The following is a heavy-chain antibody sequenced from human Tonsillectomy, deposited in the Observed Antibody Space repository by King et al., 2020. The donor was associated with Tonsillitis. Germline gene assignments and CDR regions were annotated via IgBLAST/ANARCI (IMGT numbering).Heavy chain of an antibody. V-gene: IGHV3-23*04. CDR1: GFTFSSYA. J-gene: IGHJ2*01. CDR2: ISGSGGST. Sequence: VQLVESGGGLVQPGGSLRLSCAASGFTFSSYAMSWVRQAPGKGLEWVSAISGSGGSTYYADSVKGRFTISRDNSKNTLNLQMNSLRAEETAVYYCAKDWKGHYGGNSGFCWYFDLWGRGTLVTVSS. D-gene: IGHD4-23*01. CDR3: AKDWKGHYGGNSGFCWYFDL.